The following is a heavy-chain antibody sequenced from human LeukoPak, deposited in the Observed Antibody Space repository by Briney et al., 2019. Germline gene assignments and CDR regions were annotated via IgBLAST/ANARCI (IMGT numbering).Heavy chain of an antibody. V-gene: IGHV4-39*07. CDR3: ARVEALAAAGNNWFDP. CDR1: GGSISSSSYY. CDR2: IYYSGST. Sequence: PSETLSLTCTVSGGSISSSSYYWGWIRQPPGKGLEWIGSIYYSGSTYYNPSLRSRVTISVDTSKNHFSLKLSSVTAADTAVYYCARVEALAAAGNNWFDPWGQGTLVTVSS. J-gene: IGHJ5*02. D-gene: IGHD6-13*01.